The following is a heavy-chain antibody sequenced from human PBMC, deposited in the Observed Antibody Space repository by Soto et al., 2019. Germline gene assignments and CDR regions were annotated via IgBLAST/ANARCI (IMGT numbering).Heavy chain of an antibody. CDR1: CSSISNDNW. V-gene: IGHV4-31*11. Sequence: PSETLSLTCGVSCSSISNDNWWSWIRQHPGKGLEWIGYISHTGSAFYNPSLKSRVSISIDTSTDKFSLRLSSLTAADTAVYYCARWELRDFDSWGPGTLVTVSS. D-gene: IGHD1-7*01. CDR3: ARWELRDFDS. J-gene: IGHJ4*02. CDR2: ISHTGSA.